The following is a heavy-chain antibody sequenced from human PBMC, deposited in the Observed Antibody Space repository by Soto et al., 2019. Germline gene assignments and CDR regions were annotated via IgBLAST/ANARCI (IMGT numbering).Heavy chain of an antibody. J-gene: IGHJ4*02. D-gene: IGHD2-8*02. CDR3: ARGLGVYTSPSIDY. CDR1: GYIFTGYY. CDR2: INANSGGT. V-gene: IGHV1-2*02. Sequence: GASVKVSCKASGYIFTGYYMHWVRQAPGQGLEWMGWINANSGGTNYEQKFQGRVTMTTDTSTDTAYMELSRLTSEDTAVYYCARGLGVYTSPSIDYGGQGSQAPVSS.